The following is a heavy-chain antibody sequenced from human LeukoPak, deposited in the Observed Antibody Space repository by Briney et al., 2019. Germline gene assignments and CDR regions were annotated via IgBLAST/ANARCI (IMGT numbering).Heavy chain of an antibody. D-gene: IGHD3-10*01. CDR3: ARDPLWFGELLSYMDV. CDR2: ISSSSSTI. V-gene: IGHV3-48*01. J-gene: IGHJ6*03. Sequence: GGSLRLSCAASGFTVSSNYMSWFRQAPGKGLEGVSYISSSSSTIYYADSVKGRFTISRDNAKNSLYLQMNSLRAEDTAVYYCARDPLWFGELLSYMDVWGKGTTVTISS. CDR1: GFTVSSNY.